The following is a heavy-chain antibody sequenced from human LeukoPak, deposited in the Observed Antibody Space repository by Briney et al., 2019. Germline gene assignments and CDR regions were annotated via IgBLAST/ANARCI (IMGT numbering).Heavy chain of an antibody. CDR3: ASGRRGGGYGYGFDAFDL. V-gene: IGHV3-48*02. Sequence: GGSLTLSCAASGFFFSCYSMNWVRHSPIKRLDLVSFILTGNSSIYAASVGGRFTISRDNAKNSLYLQMNGLRDPDTAVYYCASGRRGGGYGYGFDAFDLWGQGTMVPVSS. J-gene: IGHJ3*01. CDR2: ILTGNSS. CDR1: GFFFSCYS. D-gene: IGHD5-18*01.